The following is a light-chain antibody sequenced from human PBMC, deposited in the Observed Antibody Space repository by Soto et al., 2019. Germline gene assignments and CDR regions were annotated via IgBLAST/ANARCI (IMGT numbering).Light chain of an antibody. CDR3: QQASSFPLT. CDR2: MAS. Sequence: DIQMAQSPSSVSASVGARVTITCRASQVISSWLAWYQQKPRKAPKLLIYMASNLQSGVPSRFSGSGSGTEFTLTISSLQPEDFATYYCQQASSFPLTFGGGTKVEIK. V-gene: IGKV1-12*01. CDR1: QVISSW. J-gene: IGKJ4*01.